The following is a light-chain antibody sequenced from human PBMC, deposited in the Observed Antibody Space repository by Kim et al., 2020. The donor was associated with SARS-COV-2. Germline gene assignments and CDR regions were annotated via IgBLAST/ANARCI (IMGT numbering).Light chain of an antibody. Sequence: RITISCRARQGVGQKLDWLQHKPGRAPKLLIFGAYTLQNGVPSKFSVSGSGTDFSLSITSLQPEDSATYYCQHYYTYPITFGQGTRLEIK. V-gene: IGKV1-16*02. J-gene: IGKJ5*01. CDR2: GAY. CDR3: QHYYTYPIT. CDR1: QGVGQK.